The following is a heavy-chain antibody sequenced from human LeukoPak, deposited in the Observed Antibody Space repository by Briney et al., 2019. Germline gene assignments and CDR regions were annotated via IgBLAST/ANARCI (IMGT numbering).Heavy chain of an antibody. CDR1: GGTFSSYA. CDR3: ARRGKPAGLSYYYYYYMDV. CDR2: IIPIFGTA. V-gene: IGHV1-69*06. J-gene: IGHJ6*03. Sequence: GASVKVSCKASGGTFSSYAISWVRQAPGQGLEWMGGIIPIFGTANYAQKFQGRVTITADKSTSTAYMELSSLRSEDTAVYYCARRGKPAGLSYYYYYYMDVWGKGTTVTVSS. D-gene: IGHD2-2*01.